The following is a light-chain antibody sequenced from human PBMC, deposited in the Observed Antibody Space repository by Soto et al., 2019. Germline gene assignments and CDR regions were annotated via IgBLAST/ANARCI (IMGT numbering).Light chain of an antibody. CDR1: QDISNY. CDR2: DAS. J-gene: IGKJ2*01. Sequence: DIQMTQSPSSLSASVGDRVTITCQASQDISNYLNWYQQKPGKAPKLLIYDASNLETGVPSRFSGSGSGTDFTFTISSLQPEDIXXXXXXXYDXLPPYTFGQGTKLEIK. CDR3: XXYDXLPPYT. V-gene: IGKV1-33*01.